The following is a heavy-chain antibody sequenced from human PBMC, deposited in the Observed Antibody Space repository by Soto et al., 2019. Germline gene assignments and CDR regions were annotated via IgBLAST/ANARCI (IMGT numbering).Heavy chain of an antibody. CDR1: GFTFTTFG. Sequence: QVQLVESGGGVVQPGGSLRLSCTASGFTFTTFGIHRVRQAPGKGLEWVALISYDGHNKYYSDSVKGRFTISRDNYKNTLSLQMNSLRAEDTAVYYCAKDLQAYGDYNYDYYGMDVW. D-gene: IGHD4-17*01. CDR2: ISYDGHNK. J-gene: IGHJ6*01. V-gene: IGHV3-30*18. CDR3: AKDLQAYGDYNYDYYGMDV.